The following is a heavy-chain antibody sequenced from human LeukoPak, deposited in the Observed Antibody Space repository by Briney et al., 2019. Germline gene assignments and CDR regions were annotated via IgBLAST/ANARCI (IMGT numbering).Heavy chain of an antibody. D-gene: IGHD2-2*01. Sequence: GASVKVSCKASGYTFTSYYMHWVRQAPGQGLEWMGIINPSGGSTSYAQKFQGRVTMTRDTSTSTVYMELSSLRSEDTAVYYCATCISCQDYYYYYMDVWGKGTTVTVSS. CDR3: ATCISCQDYYYYYMDV. CDR2: INPSGGST. CDR1: GYTFTSYY. J-gene: IGHJ6*03. V-gene: IGHV1-46*01.